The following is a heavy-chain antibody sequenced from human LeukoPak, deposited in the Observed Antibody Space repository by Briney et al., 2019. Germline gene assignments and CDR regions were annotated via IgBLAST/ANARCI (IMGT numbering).Heavy chain of an antibody. J-gene: IGHJ6*03. V-gene: IGHV3-23*01. D-gene: IGHD3-16*01. CDR3: AKRTPLRMGAVYYYYMDV. CDR2: ISGSGGST. CDR1: GFTFSSYA. Sequence: GGSLRLSCAASGFTFSSYAMSWVRQAPGKGLEWVSAISGSGGSTYYADSVKGRFTISRDNSKNTLYLQMNGLRAEDTAVYYCAKRTPLRMGAVYYYYMDVWGKGTTVTISS.